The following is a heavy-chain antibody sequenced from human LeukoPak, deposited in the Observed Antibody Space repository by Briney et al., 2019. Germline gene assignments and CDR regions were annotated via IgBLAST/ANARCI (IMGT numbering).Heavy chain of an antibody. Sequence: SAKISCKASGGNFSSYSFSCVRHPPGRRLQWMGGIIPILGTGNYAQKFQGRVRIAADESTSTAYMELSSLRSEDTAVYYCARGGIVVVPAGQNWFDPWGQGTLVTVSS. D-gene: IGHD2-2*01. V-gene: IGHV1-69*13. CDR1: GGNFSSYS. CDR2: IIPILGTG. CDR3: ARGGIVVVPAGQNWFDP. J-gene: IGHJ5*02.